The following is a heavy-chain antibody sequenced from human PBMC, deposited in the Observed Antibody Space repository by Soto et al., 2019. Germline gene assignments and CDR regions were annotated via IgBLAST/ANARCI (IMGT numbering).Heavy chain of an antibody. CDR1: GGTISGYY. Sequence: QVHLQESGPGLVKPSETLSLTCSVSGGTISGYYWTWIRQPAGKGLEWIGRIYSSGNTKYNPSLQSRVTMSLDTSNNQFSLRLTAVTAADTAVYYCARGPTFSDWFDPWGQGTLVTVSS. J-gene: IGHJ5*02. CDR2: IYSSGNT. D-gene: IGHD3-9*01. V-gene: IGHV4-4*07. CDR3: ARGPTFSDWFDP.